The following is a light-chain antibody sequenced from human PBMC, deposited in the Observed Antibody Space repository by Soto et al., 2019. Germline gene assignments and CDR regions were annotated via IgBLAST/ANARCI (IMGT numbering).Light chain of an antibody. J-gene: IGLJ1*01. CDR1: SSDVGGYNY. CDR3: SSYTSSRTGV. V-gene: IGLV2-14*03. CDR2: DVS. Sequence: QSALTQPASVSGSPGQSITISCTGTSSDVGGYNYVSWYQHHPGKAPKLMIYDVSNRPSGVSNRFSGSKSGNTASLTISGLQAEDEADYYCSSYTSSRTGVFGTGTKVTVL.